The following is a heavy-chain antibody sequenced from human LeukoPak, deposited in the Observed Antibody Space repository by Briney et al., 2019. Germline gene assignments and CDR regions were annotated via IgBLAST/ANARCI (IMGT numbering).Heavy chain of an antibody. CDR2: ISNNRYI. Sequence: GSMKPSCAASGFHFRNHYMNWGRQGPGEGPELGSSISNNRYIYYADSVKGRFTISRDNAKNSLYLQMNSLRAEDTAVYYCARGMNFVRGGQKYYYYGMDVWGQGTTVTVSS. J-gene: IGHJ6*02. D-gene: IGHD3/OR15-3a*01. CDR3: ARGMNFVRGGQKYYYYGMDV. V-gene: IGHV3-69-1*01. CDR1: GFHFRNHY.